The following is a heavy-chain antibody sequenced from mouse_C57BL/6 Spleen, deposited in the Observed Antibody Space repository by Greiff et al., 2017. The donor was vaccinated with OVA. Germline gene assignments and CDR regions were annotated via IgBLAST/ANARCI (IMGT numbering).Heavy chain of an antibody. Sequence: DVKLQESGPGLVKPSQSLSLTCSVPGYSITSGYYWNWIRQFPGNKLEWMGYISYDGSNNYNPSLKNRISITRDTSKNQFFLKLNSVTTEDTATYYCARGSYWYFDVWGTGTTVTVSS. CDR1: GYSITSGYY. V-gene: IGHV3-6*01. CDR2: ISYDGSN. J-gene: IGHJ1*03. CDR3: ARGSYWYFDV.